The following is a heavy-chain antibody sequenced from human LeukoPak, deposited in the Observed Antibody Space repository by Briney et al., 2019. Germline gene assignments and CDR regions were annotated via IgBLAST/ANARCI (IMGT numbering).Heavy chain of an antibody. J-gene: IGHJ4*02. D-gene: IGHD3-22*01. CDR2: IRYDGSDK. CDR3: ARDGYYYDSSGYSSAFDY. V-gene: IGHV3-30*02. Sequence: GGSLRLSCAASGFTLRGYGMHWVRQAPGKGLEWVAFIRYDGSDKSYADSVKGRFTISRDNSKNTLYLQMNSLRAEDTAVYYCARDGYYYDSSGYSSAFDYWGQGTLVTVSS. CDR1: GFTLRGYG.